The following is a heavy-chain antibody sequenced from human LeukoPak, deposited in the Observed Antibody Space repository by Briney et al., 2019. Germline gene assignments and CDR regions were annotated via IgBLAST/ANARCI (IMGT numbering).Heavy chain of an antibody. J-gene: IGHJ4*02. D-gene: IGHD3-3*01. CDR3: ARVYDFWSGYFDY. CDR1: GFTVSSNY. V-gene: IGHV3-66*02. CDR2: IYSGGST. Sequence: GGSLRLSCAASGFTVSSNYMSWVRQAPGKGLEWVSVIYSGGSTYYADSVKGRFTISRDNSKNTLYLQTNSLRAEDTAVYYCARVYDFWSGYFDYWGQGTLVTVSS.